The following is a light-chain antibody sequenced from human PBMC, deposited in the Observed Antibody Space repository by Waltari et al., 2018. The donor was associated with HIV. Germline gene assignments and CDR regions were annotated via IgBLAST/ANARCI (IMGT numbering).Light chain of an antibody. V-gene: IGKV1-9*01. Sequence: DIQLTQSPSLLSASVGDRVTLTCRASQGISSHLAWYQQKPGKAPKLLIFAASTLQSGVPSTFSGSGSGTEFTLTISSLQPEDFATYFCQQLNSYPLTFGGGTKVEIK. CDR3: QQLNSYPLT. J-gene: IGKJ4*01. CDR1: QGISSH. CDR2: AAS.